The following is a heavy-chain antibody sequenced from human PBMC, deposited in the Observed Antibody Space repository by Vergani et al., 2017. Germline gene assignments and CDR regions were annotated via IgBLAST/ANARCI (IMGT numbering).Heavy chain of an antibody. Sequence: EVQLVESGGGLVKPGGSLRLSCAASGFTFSSYSMNWVRQAPGKGLEWVSSISSSSSTIYYADSVKGRFTISRDNAKNSLYLQMNSLRAEDTAVYYCARGGRWEGSGWYLGDYWGQGTLVTVSS. J-gene: IGHJ4*02. V-gene: IGHV3-21*01. CDR1: GFTFSSYS. CDR3: ARGGRWEGSGWYLGDY. CDR2: ISSSSSTI. D-gene: IGHD6-19*01.